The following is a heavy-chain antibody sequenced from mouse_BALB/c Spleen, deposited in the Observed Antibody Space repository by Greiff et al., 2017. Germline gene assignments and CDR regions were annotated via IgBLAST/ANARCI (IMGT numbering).Heavy chain of an antibody. Sequence: EVKLVESGGGLVQPGGSRKLSCAASGFTFSSFGMHWVRQAPEKGLEWVAYISSGSSTIYYADTVKGRFTISRDNPKNTLFLQMTSLRSEDTAMYYCARSLDYGDEFAYWGQGTLVTVSA. CDR2: ISSGSSTI. D-gene: IGHD2-13*01. CDR3: ARSLDYGDEFAY. CDR1: GFTFSSFG. J-gene: IGHJ3*01. V-gene: IGHV5-17*02.